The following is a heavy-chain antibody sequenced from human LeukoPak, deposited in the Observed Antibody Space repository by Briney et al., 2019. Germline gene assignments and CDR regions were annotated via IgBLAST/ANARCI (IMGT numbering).Heavy chain of an antibody. J-gene: IGHJ4*02. D-gene: IGHD6-13*01. CDR2: ISGSGGST. V-gene: IGHV3-23*01. CDR1: GFTFSSYA. Sequence: GGSLRLSCAASGFTFSSYAMSWVRQAPGKGLEWVSAISGSGGSTYYADSVKGRLTISRDNSKNTLYLQMNSLRAEDTAVYYCAKDEGSSWSYYFDYWGQGTLVTVSS. CDR3: AKDEGSSWSYYFDY.